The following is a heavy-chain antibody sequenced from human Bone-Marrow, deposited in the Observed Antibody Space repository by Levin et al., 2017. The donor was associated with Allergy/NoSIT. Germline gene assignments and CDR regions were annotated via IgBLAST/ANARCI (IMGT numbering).Heavy chain of an antibody. CDR2: LFYTGII. CDR3: ARDRIAVEDHGMDV. V-gene: IGHV4-59*01. J-gene: IGHJ6*02. CDR1: GGSIRNYY. Sequence: SETLSLTCSISGGSIRNYYWSWVRQPPGKGLEWIGFLFYTGIIYYNPTLNSRVTISVDTSKNQVSLKLSSVTAADTAIYYCARDRIAVEDHGMDVWGQGTTVTVSS. D-gene: IGHD6-19*01.